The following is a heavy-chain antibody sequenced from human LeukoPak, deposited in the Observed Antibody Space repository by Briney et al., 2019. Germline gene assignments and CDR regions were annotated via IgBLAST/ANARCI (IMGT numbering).Heavy chain of an antibody. Sequence: GGSLRLSCAASGFTVSSNYMSWVRQAPGKGLEWVSVIYSGGSTYYADSVKGRFTISRDNSKNTLYLQMNSLRAEDTAVYYCAKDQGRIAAAGTGYWGQGTLVTVSS. CDR1: GFTVSSNY. V-gene: IGHV3-53*01. J-gene: IGHJ4*02. CDR2: IYSGGST. D-gene: IGHD6-13*01. CDR3: AKDQGRIAAAGTGY.